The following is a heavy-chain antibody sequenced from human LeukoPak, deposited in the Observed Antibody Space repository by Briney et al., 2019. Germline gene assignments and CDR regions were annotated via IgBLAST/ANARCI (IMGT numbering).Heavy chain of an antibody. Sequence: GGSLRLSCAASGFSLSAYGVHWVRQAPGKGLEWVAVIWYDGTSKDYADFVKGRFTFSRDNSKSTLYLQMNSLTVEDTAVYYCARSQSSSLIDYWGQGTLVTVSS. CDR1: GFSLSAYG. CDR3: ARSQSSSLIDY. J-gene: IGHJ4*02. CDR2: IWYDGTSK. D-gene: IGHD6-13*01. V-gene: IGHV3-33*01.